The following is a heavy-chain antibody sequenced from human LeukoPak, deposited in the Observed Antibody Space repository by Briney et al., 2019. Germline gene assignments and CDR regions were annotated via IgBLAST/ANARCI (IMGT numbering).Heavy chain of an antibody. Sequence: PSETLSLTCAVYGGSFSGYYWSWIRQPPGKGLEWIGEINHSGSTNYNPSLKSRVTISVDTSKNQFSLKLSSVTAADTAVYYCAGFQIETTEDYWGQGTLVTVSS. CDR3: AGFQIETTEDY. D-gene: IGHD4-17*01. J-gene: IGHJ4*02. V-gene: IGHV4-34*01. CDR1: GGSFSGYY. CDR2: INHSGST.